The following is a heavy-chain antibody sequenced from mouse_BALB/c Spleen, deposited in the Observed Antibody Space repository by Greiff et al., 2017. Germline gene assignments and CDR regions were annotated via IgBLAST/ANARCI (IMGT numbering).Heavy chain of an antibody. CDR2: ISSGGSYT. Sequence: EVKLMESGGGLVKPGGSLKLSCAASGFTFSSYAMSWVRQSPEKRLEWVAEISSGGSYTYYPDTVTGRFTISRDNAKNTLYLEMSSLRSEDTAMYYCARGYDYDGGFAYWGQGTLVTVSA. D-gene: IGHD2-4*01. CDR3: ARGYDYDGGFAY. CDR1: GFTFSSYA. V-gene: IGHV5-9-4*01. J-gene: IGHJ3*01.